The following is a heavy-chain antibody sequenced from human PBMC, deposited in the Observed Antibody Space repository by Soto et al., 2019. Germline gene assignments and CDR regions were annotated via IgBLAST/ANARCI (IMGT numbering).Heavy chain of an antibody. D-gene: IGHD2-15*01. CDR1: GYTFTTYP. J-gene: IGHJ5*02. V-gene: IGHV1-3*05. CDR3: ATDRRVYCSGGSCPEAWFDP. Sequence: QVQLVQSGAEEKKPGASVKVSCKDSGYTFTTYPMNWLRQAPGQRPEWMGWINVGNGGTKYSQKFQGRVSITRDTSPIPAYLQLSRRRSDDTSVYYFATDRRVYCSGGSCPEAWFDPWGQGNLVTVTS. CDR2: INVGNGGT.